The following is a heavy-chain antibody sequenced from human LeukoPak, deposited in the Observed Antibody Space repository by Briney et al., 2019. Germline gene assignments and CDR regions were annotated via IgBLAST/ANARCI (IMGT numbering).Heavy chain of an antibody. Sequence: MSGGSLRLSCAASGFTFSSYSMNWVRQAPGKGLEWVSSISSSSSYIYYADSVKGRFTISRDNAKNSLYLQMNSLRAEDTAVYYCAGSVDTAMFHYYYYGMDVWGQGTTVTVSS. J-gene: IGHJ6*02. CDR2: ISSSSSYI. D-gene: IGHD5-18*01. CDR1: GFTFSSYS. CDR3: AGSVDTAMFHYYYYGMDV. V-gene: IGHV3-21*01.